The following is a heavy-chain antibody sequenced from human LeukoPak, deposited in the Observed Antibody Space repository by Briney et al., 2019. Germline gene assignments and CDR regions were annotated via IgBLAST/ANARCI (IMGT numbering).Heavy chain of an antibody. D-gene: IGHD2-15*01. CDR2: IKQDGSAK. V-gene: IGHV3-7*03. Sequence: GSLRLSCAASGFTFSTYTMHWVRQAPGKGLEWVANIKQDGSAKPYVDSVKGRFTISRDNAKNSLFLQMNSLRVEDTAVYYCARDNGWSADFWGQGTLVTVSS. CDR1: GFTFSTYT. J-gene: IGHJ4*02. CDR3: ARDNGWSADF.